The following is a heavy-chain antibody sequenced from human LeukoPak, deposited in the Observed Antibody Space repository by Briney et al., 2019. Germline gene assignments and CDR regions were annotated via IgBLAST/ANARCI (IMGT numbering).Heavy chain of an antibody. V-gene: IGHV1-2*02. CDR1: GYTFTGHY. D-gene: IGHD2-21*01. J-gene: IGHJ5*02. CDR2: INPNSGGT. Sequence: ASVKVSCKASGYTFTGHYIHWVRQAPGQGLEWMGWINPNSGGTNYAQKFQGRVTMTRDTSISTAYMELSRLRSDDTAVYYCARDLGFDSNWFDPWGQGTLVTVSS. CDR3: ARDLGFDSNWFDP.